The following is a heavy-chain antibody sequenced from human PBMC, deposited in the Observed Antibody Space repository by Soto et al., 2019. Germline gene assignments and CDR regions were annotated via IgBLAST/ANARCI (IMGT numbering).Heavy chain of an antibody. D-gene: IGHD2-21*01. Sequence: QVQLVQSGAEVKKPGSSVKVSCEASGGTLTSYVLSWVRQVPGHGLEWIGGIIPMFGTANYAQKFQGRVTTTADEPMSNAYVELSSLRAEDTAVYYCARGYTWGPYCEYWGQGTWVTVSS. CDR1: GGTLTSYV. CDR2: IIPMFGTA. J-gene: IGHJ4*02. V-gene: IGHV1-69*12. CDR3: ARGYTWGPYCEY.